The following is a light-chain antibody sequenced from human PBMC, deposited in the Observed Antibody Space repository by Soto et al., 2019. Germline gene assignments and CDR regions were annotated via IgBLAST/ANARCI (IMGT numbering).Light chain of an antibody. Sequence: IQMTQSPSSLSASVGDRVTITCRASQTIENYLNWYQQKPGKAPKLLISAATTLQSGVPSRFSATGSGTDFTLTISSLQSEDFATYYCQQGYSTVRTFGQGTKVDIK. J-gene: IGKJ1*01. CDR3: QQGYSTVRT. V-gene: IGKV1-39*01. CDR2: AAT. CDR1: QTIENY.